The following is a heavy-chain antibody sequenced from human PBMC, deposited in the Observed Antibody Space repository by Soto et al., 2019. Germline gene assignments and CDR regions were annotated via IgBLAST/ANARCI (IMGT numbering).Heavy chain of an antibody. CDR3: TRLSEGAYYHYGMDV. CDR1: GFSFNDYA. CDR2: IKNKANNYAT. J-gene: IGHJ6*02. D-gene: IGHD1-26*01. V-gene: IGHV3-73*01. Sequence: GGSLRLSCAASGFSFNDYAIHWVRQASGKGLEWLGRIKNKANNYATASAASLKGRFTVSRDDSSYTAYLQMSSLETDDTAVYYCTRLSEGAYYHYGMDVWGQGTTVTVSS.